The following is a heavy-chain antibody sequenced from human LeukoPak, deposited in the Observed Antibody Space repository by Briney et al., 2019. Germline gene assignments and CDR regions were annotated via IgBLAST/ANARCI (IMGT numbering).Heavy chain of an antibody. CDR1: GGSISSYY. V-gene: IGHV4-4*07. Sequence: SETLSLTCTVSGGSISSYYWSWIRQPAGKGLEWIGRIYTSGSTNYNPSLKSRVTMSVDTSKNQFSLKLSSVTAADTAVYYCARGGPERITIFGVVQRGFDYWGQGTLVTVSS. D-gene: IGHD3-3*01. CDR2: IYTSGST. J-gene: IGHJ4*02. CDR3: ARGGPERITIFGVVQRGFDY.